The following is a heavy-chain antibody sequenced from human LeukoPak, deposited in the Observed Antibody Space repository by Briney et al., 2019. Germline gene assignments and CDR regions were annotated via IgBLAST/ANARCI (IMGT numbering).Heavy chain of an antibody. Sequence: GGSLRLSCAASDFTFNNYWMSWVRQAPGKGLEWVANIKHDGSEAHYVGSVKGRFTISRDNAKNSVSLQMNSLNVDDTGVYFCTRDALFGSGRTHLDFWSQGTLVSVSS. J-gene: IGHJ4*02. V-gene: IGHV3-7*04. CDR1: DFTFNNYW. CDR2: IKHDGSEA. CDR3: TRDALFGSGRTHLDF. D-gene: IGHD3-10*01.